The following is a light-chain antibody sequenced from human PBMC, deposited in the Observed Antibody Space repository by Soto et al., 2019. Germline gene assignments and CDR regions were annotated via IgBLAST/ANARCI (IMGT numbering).Light chain of an antibody. CDR2: YAS. CDR1: QTVSNY. Sequence: EIVLTQSPATLSLSPGEGATLSCRASQTVSNYLAWYQQKPGQAPRLLISYASTRSTGIPDRFSGSGSGTDFSLTISKLEPEDFAVYYCQQYGSSPLTFGGGTKVDIK. J-gene: IGKJ4*01. CDR3: QQYGSSPLT. V-gene: IGKV3-20*01.